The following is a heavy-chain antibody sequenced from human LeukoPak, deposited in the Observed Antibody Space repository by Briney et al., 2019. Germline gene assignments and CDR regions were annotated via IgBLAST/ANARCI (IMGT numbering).Heavy chain of an antibody. Sequence: PSETLSLTCAVHGGSFSGYFWSWVRQPPGKGLEWIGEITHSGNTNYNSSLKSRVTISVDTSNNQFSLNLNSVTPADTSVYYCARRIGYSSAWPHWYFDLWGRGTLVTVSS. D-gene: IGHD6-19*01. CDR3: ARRIGYSSAWPHWYFDL. CDR1: GGSFSGYF. CDR2: ITHSGNT. V-gene: IGHV4-34*01. J-gene: IGHJ2*01.